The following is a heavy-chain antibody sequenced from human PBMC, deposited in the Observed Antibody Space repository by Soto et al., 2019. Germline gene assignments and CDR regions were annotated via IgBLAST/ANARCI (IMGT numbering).Heavy chain of an antibody. V-gene: IGHV4-4*02. CDR2: AYHNGLT. D-gene: IGHD6-19*01. Sequence: QVQLVESGPGLVKPSGTLSLTCAVSGDSVTSNVWWSWVRQPPGKGLEWIGEAYHNGLTDYNPSLKSRVTMSVDTSKNEFSLKLTSLTAADTAIYYCARDAAVPGESDRFDYWGQGTLVTVSS. J-gene: IGHJ4*02. CDR3: ARDAAVPGESDRFDY. CDR1: GDSVTSNVW.